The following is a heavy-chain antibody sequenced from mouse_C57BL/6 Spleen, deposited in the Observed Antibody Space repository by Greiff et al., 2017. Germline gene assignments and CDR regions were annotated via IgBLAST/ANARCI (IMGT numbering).Heavy chain of an antibody. CDR1: GYTFTSYW. J-gene: IGHJ2*01. CDR2: IYPGSGST. CDR3: ARNCGSSSFFDY. Sequence: QVQLQQPGAELVKPGASVKMSCKASGYTFTSYWITWVKQRPGQGLEWIGDIYPGSGSTNYNEKFKSKATLTVDTSSSTAYMQLSSLTSEDSAVYYGARNCGSSSFFDYWGQGTTLTVSS. V-gene: IGHV1-55*01. D-gene: IGHD1-1*01.